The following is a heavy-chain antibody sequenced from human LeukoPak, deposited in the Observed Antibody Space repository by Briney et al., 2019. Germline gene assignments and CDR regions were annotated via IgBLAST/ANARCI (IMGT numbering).Heavy chain of an antibody. CDR1: GGSISSSSYY. CDR2: IYYSGST. D-gene: IGHD5-18*01. CDR3: ARGVPDTSLDY. J-gene: IGHJ4*02. Sequence: SETLSLTCTVSGGSISSSSYYWGWIRQPPGKGLEWIGYIYYSGSTYYNPSLKSRVTISVDTSKNQFSLKLSSVTAADTAVYYCARGVPDTSLDYWGQGTLVTVSS. V-gene: IGHV4-30-4*08.